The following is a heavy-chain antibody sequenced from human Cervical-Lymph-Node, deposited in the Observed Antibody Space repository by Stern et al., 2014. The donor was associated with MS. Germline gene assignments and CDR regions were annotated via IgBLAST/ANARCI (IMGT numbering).Heavy chain of an antibody. D-gene: IGHD2-2*01. V-gene: IGHV4-31*03. Sequence: QVQLQESGPGLVKPSQTLSLTCTVSGGSISSGGYFWSWIRQHPGKGLEWIGFIYHSGSTSYNPSLKSRVTLSVDTSKNHFSLNLSSVTASDTAVYYCARKGAIVPAAIENWFDSWGQGTLVTVSS. CDR3: ARKGAIVPAAIENWFDS. CDR2: IYHSGST. J-gene: IGHJ5*01. CDR1: GGSISSGGYF.